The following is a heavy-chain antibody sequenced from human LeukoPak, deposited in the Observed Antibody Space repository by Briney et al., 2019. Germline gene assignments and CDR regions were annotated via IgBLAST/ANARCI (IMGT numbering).Heavy chain of an antibody. V-gene: IGHV1-2*02. J-gene: IGHJ5*02. Sequence: GASVKVSCKASGYTFTGYYMHWVRQAPGQGLEWMGWINPNSGGTNYAQKFQGRVTMTRDTSISTAYMELSRLRSDDTAVYYCATHALTNGTPYPWFDPWGQGTLVTVSS. CDR3: ATHALTNGTPYPWFDP. CDR2: INPNSGGT. D-gene: IGHD2-8*01. CDR1: GYTFTGYY.